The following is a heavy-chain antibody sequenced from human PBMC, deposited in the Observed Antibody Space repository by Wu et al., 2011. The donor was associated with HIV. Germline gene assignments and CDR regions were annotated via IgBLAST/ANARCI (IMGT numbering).Heavy chain of an antibody. CDR2: IIPIFGTA. D-gene: IGHD1-1*01. CDR1: GVTFSSYV. CDR3: ARGGGLKYVGFSGTEKLYSLDV. Sequence: QVQLVQSGAEVKKPGSSVKVSCKASGVTFSSYVISWVRQAPGQGLEWMGGIIPIFGTANYAQKFQGRVTITTDASTGTAYMELRQLTADDTAVYFCARGGGLKYVGFSGTEKLYSLDVWGQGASVTVSS. J-gene: IGHJ6*02. V-gene: IGHV1-69*05.